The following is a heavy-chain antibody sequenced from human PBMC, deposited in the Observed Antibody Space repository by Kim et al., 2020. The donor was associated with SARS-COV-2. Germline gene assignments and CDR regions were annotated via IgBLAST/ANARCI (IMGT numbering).Heavy chain of an antibody. J-gene: IGHJ6*01. CDR3: SRFWGGCSGSICYYYYYG. CDR2: IWYDGSNK. CDR1: GFTFSSYG. Sequence: GGSLRLSCAASGFTFSSYGMHWVRQAPGKGLEWVAVIWYDGSNKYYGDSVKGRFTISRDNSKNTLYLQMNSLRAEDTAVYYCSRFWGGCSGSICYYYYYG. D-gene: IGHD2-15*01. V-gene: IGHV3-33*01.